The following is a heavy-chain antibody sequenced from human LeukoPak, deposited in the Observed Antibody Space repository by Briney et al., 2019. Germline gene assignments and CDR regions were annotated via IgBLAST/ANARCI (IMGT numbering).Heavy chain of an antibody. J-gene: IGHJ4*02. CDR3: ARGGDGDILTGLVFDY. D-gene: IGHD3-9*01. CDR2: ISAYNGNT. V-gene: IGHV1-18*01. CDR1: GYRFTSYG. Sequence: ASVKLSCRASGYRFTSYGISWVRQAPGQGLEWMGWISAYNGNTNYAQNLQDRITMTTDTSTNTAYMELRSMRSDDAAVYYCARGGDGDILTGLVFDYWGQGTLVTVSS.